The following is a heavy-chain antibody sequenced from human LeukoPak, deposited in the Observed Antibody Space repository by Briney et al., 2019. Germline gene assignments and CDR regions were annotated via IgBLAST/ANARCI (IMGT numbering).Heavy chain of an antibody. CDR3: ARQQGCSGGSCYRLNWFDP. D-gene: IGHD2-15*01. Sequence: GESLKISCKGSGYSFTSYWIGWVRQMPGKGLEWMGIIYPGDSETRYSPSFQGQVTISADKSISTAYLQWSSLKASDTAMYYCARQQGCSGGSCYRLNWFDPWGQGTLVTVSS. CDR1: GYSFTSYW. V-gene: IGHV5-51*01. CDR2: IYPGDSET. J-gene: IGHJ5*02.